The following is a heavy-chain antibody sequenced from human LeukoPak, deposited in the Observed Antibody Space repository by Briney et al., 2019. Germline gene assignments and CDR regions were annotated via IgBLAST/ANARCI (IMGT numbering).Heavy chain of an antibody. J-gene: IGHJ4*02. CDR3: AKDFDEGLDY. CDR2: ISYDGSNK. D-gene: IGHD3-9*01. V-gene: IGHV3-30*18. CDR1: GFTFTKYW. Sequence: PGGSLRLSCAASGFTFTKYWMTWVRQAPGKGLEWVAVISYDGSNKYYADSVKGRFTISRDNSKNTLYLQMNSLRAEDTAVYYCAKDFDEGLDYWGQGTLVTVSS.